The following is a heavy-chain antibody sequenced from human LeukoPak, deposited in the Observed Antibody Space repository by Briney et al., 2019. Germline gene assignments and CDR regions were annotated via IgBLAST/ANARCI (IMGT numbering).Heavy chain of an antibody. CDR3: ARSEDGDYVGDNWFDP. D-gene: IGHD4-17*01. V-gene: IGHV1-18*01. CDR1: GYTFTSYG. J-gene: IGHJ5*02. Sequence: ASVKVSCKASGYTFTSYGISWVRQAPGQGLEWMGWISAYNGNTNYAKKLQGRVTMTTDTSTSTAYMELRSLRSDDTAVYYCARSEDGDYVGDNWFDPWGQGTLVAVSS. CDR2: ISAYNGNT.